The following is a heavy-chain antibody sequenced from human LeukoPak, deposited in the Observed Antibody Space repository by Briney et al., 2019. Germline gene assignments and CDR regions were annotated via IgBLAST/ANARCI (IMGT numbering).Heavy chain of an antibody. Sequence: GGSLRLSCAASGFTFSSYAMSWVRQAPGKGLELVSGISGSGGTTYYADSVKGRFTISRDNSKNTLYLQLNSLRAEDTAVYYCAKDLTYYYDSTGYYFDYWGQGTLVTVSS. V-gene: IGHV3-23*01. D-gene: IGHD3-22*01. CDR2: ISGSGGTT. CDR1: GFTFSSYA. CDR3: AKDLTYYYDSTGYYFDY. J-gene: IGHJ4*02.